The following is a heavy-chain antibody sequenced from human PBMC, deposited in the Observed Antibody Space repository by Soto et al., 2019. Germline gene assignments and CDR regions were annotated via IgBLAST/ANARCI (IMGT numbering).Heavy chain of an antibody. CDR3: ARVRGSGSYAAYYFDS. Sequence: SETLSLTCTVSGGSISNGGYYWNWVRQHPGKGLEWIGYIHYSGSTWYNPSLVSRVTISVDTSKDQFSLKLRSVTAADTAVYYCARVRGSGSYAAYYFDSWGQGTPVTVS. CDR2: IHYSGST. CDR1: GGSISNGGYY. J-gene: IGHJ4*01. V-gene: IGHV4-31*03. D-gene: IGHD3-10*01.